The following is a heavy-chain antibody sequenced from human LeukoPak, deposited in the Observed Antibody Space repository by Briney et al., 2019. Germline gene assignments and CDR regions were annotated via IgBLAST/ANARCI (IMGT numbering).Heavy chain of an antibody. CDR3: LYYRDTSGSHCDY. CDR2: IKSKGSGGTT. D-gene: IGHD3-22*01. J-gene: IGHJ4*02. CDR1: GFTFSSYS. Sequence: PGGSLRLSCAASGFTFSSYSMKWVRQAPGKGLEWVGRIKSKGSGGTTDYAAPVKGRFTISRDDSKNTLYLEMNSLKSEDTAVYYCLYYRDTSGSHCDYCGQGTLVTVSS. V-gene: IGHV3-15*01.